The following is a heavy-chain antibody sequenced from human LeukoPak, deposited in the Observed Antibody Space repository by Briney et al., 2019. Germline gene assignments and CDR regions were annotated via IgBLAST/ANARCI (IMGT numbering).Heavy chain of an antibody. CDR3: ATIKRGSIFGYFDF. J-gene: IGHJ4*02. D-gene: IGHD5-18*01. CDR2: LFDSVNT. CDR1: GGSISSHY. Sequence: TSETLSLTCTVSGGSISSHYWSWIRQPPGKGLEWIAYLFDSVNTKDNPSLQSRLTLSADTSKNQFSLRLSSVTAADTAVYYCATIKRGSIFGYFDFWGQGIKVTVS. V-gene: IGHV4-59*11.